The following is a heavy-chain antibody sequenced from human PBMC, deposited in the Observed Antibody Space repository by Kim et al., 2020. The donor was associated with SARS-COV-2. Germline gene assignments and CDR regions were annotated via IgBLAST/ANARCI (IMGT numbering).Heavy chain of an antibody. CDR3: ARGGYCSSTSCYSAYYYYYYYMDV. V-gene: IGHV1-8*01. D-gene: IGHD2-2*01. CDR2: MNPNSGNT. J-gene: IGHJ6*03. Sequence: ASVKVSCKASGYTFTSYDINWVRQATGQGLEWMGWMNPNSGNTGYAQKFQGRVTMTRNTSISTAYMELSSLRSEDTAVYYCARGGYCSSTSCYSAYYYYYYYMDVWGKGTTVTVSS. CDR1: GYTFTSYD.